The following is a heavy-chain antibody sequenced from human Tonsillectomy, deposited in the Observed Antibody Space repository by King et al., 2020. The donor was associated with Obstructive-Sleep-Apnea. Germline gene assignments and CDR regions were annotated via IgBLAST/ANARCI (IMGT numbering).Heavy chain of an antibody. J-gene: IGHJ4*02. Sequence: VQLVQSGSELKRPGASVKVSCKGSGYSFTKDAMHWVRQAPGQGLEWMGWITTNTGSPTYAQGFTGRFVFSLDSSVSTAYLQISSLKGDDTAVYYCARAGGGIKWSFDLWGQGTLVTVSS. CDR1: GYSFTKDA. CDR2: ITTNTGSP. CDR3: ARAGGGIKWSFDL. D-gene: IGHD3-16*01. V-gene: IGHV7-4-1*02.